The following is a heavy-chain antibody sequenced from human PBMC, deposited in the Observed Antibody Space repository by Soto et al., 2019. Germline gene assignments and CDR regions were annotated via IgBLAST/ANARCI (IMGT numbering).Heavy chain of an antibody. V-gene: IGHV3-23*01. J-gene: IGHJ6*03. Sequence: GGSLRLSCAASGFTFSSYAMSWVRQAPGKGLEWVSAISGSGGSTYYADSVKGRFTISRDNSKNTLYLQMNSLRAEDTAVYYCAKRYDFWSGYLDDLGHMDVWGKGTTVTVSS. CDR3: AKRYDFWSGYLDDLGHMDV. D-gene: IGHD3-3*01. CDR1: GFTFSSYA. CDR2: ISGSGGST.